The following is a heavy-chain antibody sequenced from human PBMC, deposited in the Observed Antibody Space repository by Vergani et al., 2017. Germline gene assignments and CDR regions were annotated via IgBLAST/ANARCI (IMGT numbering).Heavy chain of an antibody. D-gene: IGHD3-22*01. CDR2: FDPEHGEV. CDR3: AMVTNYYDSSGYYLDY. Sequence: QVQLVQSGSEVRKPGASVNVSCQVSGYSLTELTIHWVRQAPGKGLEWMGGFDPEHGEVTFAHHIQGRVTMTEDRSTDTAYMELSSSRPEDTALYYCAMVTNYYDSSGYYLDYWGEGAMVTVS. CDR1: GYSLTELT. V-gene: IGHV1-24*01. J-gene: IGHJ4*02.